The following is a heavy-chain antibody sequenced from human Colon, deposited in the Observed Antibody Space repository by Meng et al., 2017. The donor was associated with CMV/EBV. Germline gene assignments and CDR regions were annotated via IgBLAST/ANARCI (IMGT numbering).Heavy chain of an antibody. D-gene: IGHD3-22*01. V-gene: IGHV3-23*01. Sequence: GGSLRLSCAASGFTFSSYAMSWVRQAPGKGLEWVSAISGSGGSTYYPDSVKGRFTVSRDNSKNTLYLQMNSLRAEDTAVYYCAKHLGVVVYYYYGMDVWGQGTTVTVSS. CDR1: GFTFSSYA. CDR3: AKHLGVVVYYYYGMDV. CDR2: ISGSGGST. J-gene: IGHJ6*02.